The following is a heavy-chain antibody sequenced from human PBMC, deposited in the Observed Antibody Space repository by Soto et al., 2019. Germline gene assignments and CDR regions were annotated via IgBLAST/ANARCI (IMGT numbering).Heavy chain of an antibody. CDR1: GGSIGLYY. D-gene: IGHD3-9*01. V-gene: IGHV4-59*08. Sequence: SETLSLTCTVSGGSIGLYYWSWIRQPPGKGLEWIGYIYSTGSTNYNPSLKSRVTISVDTSKKQFSPKLSSATASDTAVYYCARHVLRYFDWLLGPFDIWGQGTMVTVSS. CDR2: IYSTGST. CDR3: ARHVLRYFDWLLGPFDI. J-gene: IGHJ3*02.